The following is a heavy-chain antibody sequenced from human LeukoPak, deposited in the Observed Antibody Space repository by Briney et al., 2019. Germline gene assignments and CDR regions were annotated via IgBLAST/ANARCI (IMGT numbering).Heavy chain of an antibody. CDR3: ARGTGGCSGGSCYSSYYYYMDV. CDR2: MNPNSGNT. D-gene: IGHD2-15*01. J-gene: IGHJ6*03. Sequence: ASVKVSCKASGYTFTSYDINWVRQATGQGLVWMGWMNPNSGNTGYAQKFQGRVTITRNTSISTAYMELSSLRSEDTAVYYCARGTGGCSGGSCYSSYYYYMDVWGKGTTVTVSS. CDR1: GYTFTSYD. V-gene: IGHV1-8*03.